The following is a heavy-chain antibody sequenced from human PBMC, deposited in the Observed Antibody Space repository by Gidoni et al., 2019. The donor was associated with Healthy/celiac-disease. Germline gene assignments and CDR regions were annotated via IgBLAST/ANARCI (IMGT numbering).Heavy chain of an antibody. V-gene: IGHV3-7*03. D-gene: IGHD2-2*02. J-gene: IGHJ5*02. CDR3: ARDEYCSSTSCYNNWFDP. CDR2: IKQDGSEK. Sequence: EVQLVESGGGLVQPGGSLRLSCAAASGFTFSSYWMSWVRQAPGKGLEWVANIKQDGSEKYYVDSVKGRFTISRDNAKNSLYLQMNSLRAEDTAVYYCARDEYCSSTSCYNNWFDPWGQGTLVTVSS. CDR1: GFTFSSYW.